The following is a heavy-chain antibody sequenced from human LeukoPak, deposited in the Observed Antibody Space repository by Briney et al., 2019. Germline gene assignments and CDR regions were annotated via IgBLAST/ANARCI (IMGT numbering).Heavy chain of an antibody. V-gene: IGHV4-61*01. CDR3: ARERILRYFDS. D-gene: IGHD3-9*01. J-gene: IGHJ4*02. CDR2: IYYSGST. Sequence: PSETLSLTCTVSGGSISSSSYYWSWIRQPPGKGLEWIGYIYYSGSTNYNPSLKSRVTISVDTSKNQFSLKLSSVTAADTAVYYCARERILRYFDSWGQGTLVTVSS. CDR1: GGSISSSSYY.